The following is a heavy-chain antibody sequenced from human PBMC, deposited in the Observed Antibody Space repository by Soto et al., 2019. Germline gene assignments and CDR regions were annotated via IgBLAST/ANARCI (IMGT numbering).Heavy chain of an antibody. J-gene: IGHJ5*02. CDR1: GFTFSSYS. Sequence: EVQLVESGGGLVQPGGSLRLSCAASGFTFSSYSMNWVRQAPGKGLEWVSYISSSSSTIYYADSVKGRFTISRDNAKNSLYLQMNSLRAEDTAVSHCARDGAPMVRGVRSDWFDPWGQGTLVTVSS. D-gene: IGHD3-10*01. V-gene: IGHV3-48*01. CDR2: ISSSSSTI. CDR3: ARDGAPMVRGVRSDWFDP.